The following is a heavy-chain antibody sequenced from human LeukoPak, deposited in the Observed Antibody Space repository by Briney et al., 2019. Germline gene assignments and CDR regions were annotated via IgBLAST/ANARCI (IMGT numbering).Heavy chain of an antibody. Sequence: GXSFTXXWIGWVRQMPGKGLEWMGIIYPGDSDTRYSPSFQGQVTISADKSISTAYLQWSSLKASDTAMYYCARFLGRFDYWGQGTLVTVSS. CDR2: IYPGDSDT. CDR1: GXSFTXXW. V-gene: IGHV5-51*01. J-gene: IGHJ4*02. CDR3: ARFLGRFDY.